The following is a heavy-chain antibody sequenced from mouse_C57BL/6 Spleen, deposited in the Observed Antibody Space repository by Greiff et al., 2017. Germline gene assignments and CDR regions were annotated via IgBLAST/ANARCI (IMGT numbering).Heavy chain of an antibody. J-gene: IGHJ3*01. CDR1: EYEFPSPD. CDR3: ARHDSSGPFAY. D-gene: IGHD3-2*02. CDR2: INSDGGST. Sequence: EVQLKESGGGLVQPGESLKLSCESNEYEFPSPDMSWVRTTPEKRLELVAAINSDGGSTYYPDTMERRFIISKDNTKKTLYLQMSSLRSEDTALYYGARHDSSGPFAYWGQGTLVTVSA. V-gene: IGHV5-2*01.